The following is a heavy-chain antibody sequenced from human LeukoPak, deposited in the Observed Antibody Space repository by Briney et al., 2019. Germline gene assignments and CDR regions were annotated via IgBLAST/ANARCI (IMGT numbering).Heavy chain of an antibody. CDR3: ARGYSSGWYGSF. J-gene: IGHJ4*02. CDR2: ISSSGRTI. V-gene: IGHV3-48*03. CDR1: GFIISDYA. Sequence: GGSLRLSCSASGFIISDYAMHWVRQAPGKGLEWVSYISSSGRTIYYADSVKGRFTISRDNAKNSLYLQMNSLRAEDTAVYYCARGYSSGWYGSFWGQGTLVTVSS. D-gene: IGHD6-19*01.